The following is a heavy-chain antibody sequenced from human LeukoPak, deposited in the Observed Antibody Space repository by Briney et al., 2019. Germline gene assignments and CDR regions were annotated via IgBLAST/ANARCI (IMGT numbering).Heavy chain of an antibody. CDR1: GYTFTSYG. CDR2: ISAYNGKT. V-gene: IGHV1-18*01. J-gene: IGHJ3*02. CDR3: ARVDRSPDIVVVPAAIIRPGAFDI. Sequence: GASVKVSCKASGYTFTSYGISWVRQAPGQGLEWMGWISAYNGKTNYAQKLQGRVTMTTDTSTSTAYMELRSLRSDDTAVYYCARVDRSPDIVVVPAAIIRPGAFDIWGQGTMVTVSS. D-gene: IGHD2-2*01.